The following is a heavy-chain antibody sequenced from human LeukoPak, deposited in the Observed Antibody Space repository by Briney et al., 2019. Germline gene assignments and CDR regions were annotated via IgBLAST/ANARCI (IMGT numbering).Heavy chain of an antibody. D-gene: IGHD5-12*01. J-gene: IGHJ4*02. CDR1: GYTFTNYG. Sequence: GASVKVSCKASGYTFTNYGLTWVRQAPGQGLEWMGWISPYNDNTNYAQNLQGRVTMTTDTATSTAYMELRSLRSDDTAVYYCARDLRTWAATKGPFDYWGQGTLVTVSS. CDR2: ISPYNDNT. V-gene: IGHV1-18*01. CDR3: ARDLRTWAATKGPFDY.